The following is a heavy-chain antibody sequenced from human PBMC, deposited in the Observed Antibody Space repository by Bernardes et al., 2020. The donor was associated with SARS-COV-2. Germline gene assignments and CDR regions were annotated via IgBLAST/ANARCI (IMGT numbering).Heavy chain of an antibody. D-gene: IGHD1-1*01. CDR3: ARGGAVGWNPVDY. Sequence: SEPLSLTCTVSGGPISSGGYWTCIRQHPGKGLEWIGYIYYSGSTYYNPSLKSRVTISVDTSKNQFSLKLISVTAADTGVYYCARGGAVGWNPVDYWGQGTLVTVSS. J-gene: IGHJ4*02. V-gene: IGHV4-31*03. CDR1: GGPISSGGY. CDR2: IYYSGST.